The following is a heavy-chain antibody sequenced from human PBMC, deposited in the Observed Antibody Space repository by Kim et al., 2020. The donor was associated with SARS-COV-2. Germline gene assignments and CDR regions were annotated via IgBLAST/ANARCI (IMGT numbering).Heavy chain of an antibody. CDR1: GFTLSGYC. Sequence: GGSLRLSCAASGFTLSGYCMHWVRQAPGKGPVWVARINSDESSTSYADSVRGRFTISRDNAKNTLYLRMNSLRAEDTAVYYCERPRRTSRQGRLDVWGQGTTVTV. V-gene: IGHV3-74*01. J-gene: IGHJ6*02. CDR3: ERPRRTSRQGRLDV. CDR2: INSDESST. D-gene: IGHD1-26*01.